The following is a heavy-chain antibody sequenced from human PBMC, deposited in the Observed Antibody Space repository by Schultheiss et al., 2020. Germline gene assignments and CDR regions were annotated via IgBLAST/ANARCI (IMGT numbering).Heavy chain of an antibody. D-gene: IGHD3-22*01. Sequence: ASVKVSCKASGYTFTSYDINWVRQATGQGLEWMGWMNPSGGSTSYAQKFQGRVTITADKSTSTAYMELSSLRVEDTAVYYCAKGKRLYDNSGSDPFDIWGPGTLVTVSS. V-gene: IGHV1-8*01. CDR1: GYTFTSYD. J-gene: IGHJ3*02. CDR3: AKGKRLYDNSGSDPFDI. CDR2: MNPSGGST.